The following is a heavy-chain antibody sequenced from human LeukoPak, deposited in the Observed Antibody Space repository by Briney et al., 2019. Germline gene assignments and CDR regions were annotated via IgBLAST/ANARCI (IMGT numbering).Heavy chain of an antibody. D-gene: IGHD3-22*01. Sequence: SETLSLTCAVSGASISGSGYYWGWIRQPPGKGLEWIGNIYYSGSTYYNASLQSRVTISIDTSKNQFSLKLSSVTAADTAVYYCARDQESSDSSGYYSPCFDPWGQGTLVTVSS. CDR3: ARDQESSDSSGYYSPCFDP. CDR2: IYYSGST. J-gene: IGHJ5*02. V-gene: IGHV4-39*07. CDR1: GASISGSGYY.